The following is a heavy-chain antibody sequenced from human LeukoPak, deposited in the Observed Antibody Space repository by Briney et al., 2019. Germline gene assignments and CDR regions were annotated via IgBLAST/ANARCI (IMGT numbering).Heavy chain of an antibody. V-gene: IGHV3-21*01. D-gene: IGHD2-2*01. J-gene: IGHJ5*02. Sequence: PGGSLRLSCAASGFTFSDYSMNWVRQTPRKGLEWVSCISGSYIYYADSVKGRFTISRDNAKNSLYLQMNSLRAEDTAVYYCARGQLLGYWFDPWGQGTLVTVSS. CDR2: ISGSYI. CDR3: ARGQLLGYWFDP. CDR1: GFTFSDYS.